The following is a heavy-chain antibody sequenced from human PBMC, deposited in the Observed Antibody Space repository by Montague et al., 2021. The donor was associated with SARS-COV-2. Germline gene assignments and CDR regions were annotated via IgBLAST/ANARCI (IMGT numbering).Heavy chain of an antibody. CDR3: ARDKGLRYFDDDAFDI. CDR1: GFTFSSYE. V-gene: IGHV3-48*03. D-gene: IGHD3-9*01. J-gene: IGHJ3*02. CDR2: ISSSGSTI. Sequence: SLRLSCAASGFTFSSYEMNWVRQAPGKGLEWVSYISSSGSTIYYADSVKGRFTISRDNAKNSLYLQMNSLRAEDTAVYYCARDKGLRYFDDDAFDIWGQGTTVTVSS.